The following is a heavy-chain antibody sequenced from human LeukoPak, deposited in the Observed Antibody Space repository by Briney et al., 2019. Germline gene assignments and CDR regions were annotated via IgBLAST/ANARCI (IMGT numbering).Heavy chain of an antibody. J-gene: IGHJ4*02. CDR2: ISAYNGNT. Sequence: ASVKVSCKASGYTFTSYGMSWVRQAPGQGLEWMGWISAYNGNTNYAQKLQGRVTMTTDTSTSTAYMELRSLRSDDTAVYYGARDGPRYYGSGSYSYWGQGTLVTVSS. D-gene: IGHD3-10*01. CDR1: GYTFTSYG. V-gene: IGHV1-18*01. CDR3: ARDGPRYYGSGSYSY.